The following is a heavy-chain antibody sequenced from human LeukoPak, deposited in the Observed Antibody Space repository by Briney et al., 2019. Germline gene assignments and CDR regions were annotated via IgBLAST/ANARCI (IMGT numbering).Heavy chain of an antibody. CDR3: AREASLVRGIFITRYGLDV. Sequence: SQTLSLTCTVSGGSVSSGTYYWPWIRQPPGKGLEWIAYISYNENTNYNPSLKSRLTISLDTSSNQFSLRLSSVTAADTAVYYCAREASLVRGIFITRYGLDVWGKGTTVTVSS. V-gene: IGHV4-61*01. D-gene: IGHD3-10*01. CDR1: GGSVSSGTYY. J-gene: IGHJ6*04. CDR2: ISYNENT.